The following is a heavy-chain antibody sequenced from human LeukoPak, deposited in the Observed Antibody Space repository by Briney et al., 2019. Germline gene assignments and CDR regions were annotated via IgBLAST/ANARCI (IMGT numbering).Heavy chain of an antibody. J-gene: IGHJ6*03. D-gene: IGHD3-3*01. CDR2: IWYDGSKK. V-gene: IGHV3-33*06. CDR3: AKDGYDFWSGYYRLLGNYYYYYMDV. CDR1: GFTLSNYG. Sequence: GGSLRVSCAASGFTLSNYGMHWVRQAPGKGREGVAVIWYDGSKKYYADSVKGRFTISRDNSKSTLYLQMNSLRAEDTAVYYCAKDGYDFWSGYYRLLGNYYYYYMDVWGKGTTVTVSS.